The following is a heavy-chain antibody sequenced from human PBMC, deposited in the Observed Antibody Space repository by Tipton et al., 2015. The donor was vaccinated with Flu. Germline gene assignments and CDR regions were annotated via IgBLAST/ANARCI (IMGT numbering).Heavy chain of an antibody. CDR2: IYYSGST. J-gene: IGHJ4*02. D-gene: IGHD3-22*01. CDR3: ARGPPGVDSSGPSYYFDY. CDR1: GGSISSGGYY. V-gene: IGHV4-31*02. Sequence: LRLSCTVSGGSISSGGYYWSWIRQHPGKGLEWIGYIYYSGSTYYNPSLKSRVTISVDTSKNQFSLKLSSVTAADTAVYYCARGPPGVDSSGPSYYFDYWGQGTLVTVSS.